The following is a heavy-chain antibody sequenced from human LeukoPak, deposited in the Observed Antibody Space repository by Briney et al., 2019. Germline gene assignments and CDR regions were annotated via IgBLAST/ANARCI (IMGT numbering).Heavy chain of an antibody. CDR1: GGTFSSYT. V-gene: IGHV1-69*05. CDR2: IIPIFGTA. CDR3: ARDFGLLGNWFDP. J-gene: IGHJ5*02. D-gene: IGHD3-10*01. Sequence: SVKVSCKASGGTFSSYTISWVRQAPGQGLEWMGGIIPIFGTANYAQKFQGRVTITTDESTSTAYMELSSLRSEDTAVYYCARDFGLLGNWFDPWGQGTLVTVSS.